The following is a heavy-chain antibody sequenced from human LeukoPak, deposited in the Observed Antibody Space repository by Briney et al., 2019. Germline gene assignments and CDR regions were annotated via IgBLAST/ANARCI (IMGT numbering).Heavy chain of an antibody. Sequence: GGSLRLSCAASGFTFSGYWMHWVRRAPGKGLVWVSRINTDESSTDYADSVRGRFTISRDNAKNTLYLQMNSLRAEDTAVYYCARAASSTRVTYMDVWGKGTTVTVSS. CDR1: GFTFSGYW. CDR3: ARAASSTRVTYMDV. V-gene: IGHV3-74*01. J-gene: IGHJ6*03. D-gene: IGHD2-21*02. CDR2: INTDESST.